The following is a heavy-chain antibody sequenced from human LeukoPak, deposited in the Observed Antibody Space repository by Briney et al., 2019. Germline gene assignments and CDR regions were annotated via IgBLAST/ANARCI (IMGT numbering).Heavy chain of an antibody. CDR2: INSDGSST. V-gene: IGHV3-74*01. CDR1: GFTFKSDW. D-gene: IGHD3/OR15-3a*01. CDR3: ARVSWTYYFDY. J-gene: IGHJ4*02. Sequence: GGSLRLSCAASGFTFKSDWMHWVRQAPGKGLVWVSRINSDGSSTIYADSVKGRFTISRDNAKSTLYLQMNSLRAEDTAVYYCARVSWTYYFDYWGQGTLVTVSS.